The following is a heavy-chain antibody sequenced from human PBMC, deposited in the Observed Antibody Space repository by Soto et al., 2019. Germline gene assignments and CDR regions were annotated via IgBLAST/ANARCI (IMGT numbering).Heavy chain of an antibody. CDR2: ISGSGGST. V-gene: IGHV3-23*01. CDR1: GFTFSSYA. J-gene: IGHJ5*02. D-gene: IGHD6-19*01. Sequence: PGGSLRLSCAASGFTFSSYAMSWVRQAPGKGLEWVSAISGSGGSTYYADSVKGRFTISRDYSKNTLYLQMNSLRAEDTAVYYCAKAAGWSQRPNWFDPWGQGTLVTVSS. CDR3: AKAAGWSQRPNWFDP.